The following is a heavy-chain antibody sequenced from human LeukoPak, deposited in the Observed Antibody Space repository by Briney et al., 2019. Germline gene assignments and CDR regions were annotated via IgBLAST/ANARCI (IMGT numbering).Heavy chain of an antibody. D-gene: IGHD3-10*01. CDR1: GFTFSSYG. CDR2: IRYDGSNK. Sequence: PGGSLRLSCAASGFTFSSYGMHWVRQAPGKGLEWVAFIRYDGSNKCYADSVKGRFTISRDNSKNTLYLQMNSLRAEDTAVYYCAKDQDGSGSYYPIDYWGQGTLVTVSS. J-gene: IGHJ4*02. CDR3: AKDQDGSGSYYPIDY. V-gene: IGHV3-30*02.